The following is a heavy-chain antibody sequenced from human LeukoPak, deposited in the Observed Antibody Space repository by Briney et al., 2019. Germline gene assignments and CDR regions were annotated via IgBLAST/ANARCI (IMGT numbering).Heavy chain of an antibody. J-gene: IGHJ4*02. CDR1: GGSFSSYY. D-gene: IGHD6-25*01. Sequence: SETLSLTCAVYGGSFSSYYWGWIRKPPGKGLEWIGSIYYSGSTYYNPSLKSRVTISVDTSKNQFSLKLSSVTAADTAVYYCASGSGWGRGYFDYWGQGTLVTVSS. CDR2: IYYSGST. V-gene: IGHV4-39*01. CDR3: ASGSGWGRGYFDY.